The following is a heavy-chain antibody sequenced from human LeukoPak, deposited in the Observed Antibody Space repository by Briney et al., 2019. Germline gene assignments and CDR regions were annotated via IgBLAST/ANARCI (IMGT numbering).Heavy chain of an antibody. V-gene: IGHV1-2*02. CDR2: INPNSGGT. D-gene: IGHD2-15*01. CDR1: GYTFTGYY. CDR3: ARGYCSGGSCYIGYNWFDP. J-gene: IGHJ5*02. Sequence: ASVKVSCKASGYTFTGYYMHWVRQAPGQGLEWMGWINPNSGGTNYAQKFQGRVTMTRDTSISTAYMELSRLRSDDTAVYYCARGYCSGGSCYIGYNWFDPWGQGTLVTVSS.